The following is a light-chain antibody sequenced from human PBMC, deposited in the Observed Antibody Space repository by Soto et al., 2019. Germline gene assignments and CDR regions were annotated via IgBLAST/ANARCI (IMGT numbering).Light chain of an antibody. CDR2: KAS. Sequence: DIHITQSPSTLSASVGDRVTITCRASQSISSWLAWYQQKPGKAPKLLIYKASSLESGVPSRFSGSGSGTEFTLTISSLQPDDFATYYCQQYNSYPWTFGQGTKVDI. CDR1: QSISSW. V-gene: IGKV1-5*03. CDR3: QQYNSYPWT. J-gene: IGKJ1*01.